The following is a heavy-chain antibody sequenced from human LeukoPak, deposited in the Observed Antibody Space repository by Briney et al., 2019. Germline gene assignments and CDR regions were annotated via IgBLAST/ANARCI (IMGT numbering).Heavy chain of an antibody. V-gene: IGHV4-61*02. Sequence: PSETLSLTCTVSGGSISSGSYYWSWIRQPAGKGLEWIGRIYTSGSTNYNPSLKSRVTISVDTSKNQFSLKLSSVTAADTAVYYCAREGQQLGNYYYYYMDVWGKGTTVTVSS. D-gene: IGHD6-13*01. J-gene: IGHJ6*03. CDR1: GGSISSGSYY. CDR2: IYTSGST. CDR3: AREGQQLGNYYYYYMDV.